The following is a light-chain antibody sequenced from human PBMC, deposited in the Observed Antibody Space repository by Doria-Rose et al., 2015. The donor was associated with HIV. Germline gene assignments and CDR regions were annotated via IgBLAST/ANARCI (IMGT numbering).Light chain of an antibody. Sequence: TQSPSSLSASVGDRVTITCRASQNINRFLNWYQQKPGKVPKVLIYAASSLQSGVPSRFSGSGSGTDFTLTISSLQPEDFATYYCQQSFSTPRTFGQETKVEIK. CDR1: QNINRF. J-gene: IGKJ1*01. V-gene: IGKV1-39*01. CDR3: QQSFSTPRT. CDR2: AAS.